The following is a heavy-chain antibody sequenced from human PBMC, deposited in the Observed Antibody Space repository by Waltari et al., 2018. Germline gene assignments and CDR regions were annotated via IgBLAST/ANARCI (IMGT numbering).Heavy chain of an antibody. D-gene: IGHD6-13*01. V-gene: IGHV1-2*06. CDR2: INPNSGGA. CDR3: ARGQRGASSSWYPVYFDY. Sequence: QVQLVQSGAEVKKPGASVKVSCKASGYTFTGYYMHWVRQAPGQGLEWMGRINPNSGGANYAQKFQGRVTMTRDTSISTAYMELSRLRSDDTAVYYCARGQRGASSSWYPVYFDYWGQGTLVTVSS. CDR1: GYTFTGYY. J-gene: IGHJ4*02.